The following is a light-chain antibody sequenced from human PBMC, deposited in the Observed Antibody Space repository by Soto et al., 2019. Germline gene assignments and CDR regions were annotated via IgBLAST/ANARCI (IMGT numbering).Light chain of an antibody. CDR1: QSVSTN. J-gene: IGKJ4*01. V-gene: IGKV3-15*01. CDR3: QQYINWPPLT. Sequence: EIVLTQSPGTLSVSPGERATLSCRASQSVSTNLVWYQQKPGQAPRLLIFGASTRATNIPARFSGNGSGTEFTLTISSLQSEDFAVYYCQQYINWPPLTFGGGTKVEIK. CDR2: GAS.